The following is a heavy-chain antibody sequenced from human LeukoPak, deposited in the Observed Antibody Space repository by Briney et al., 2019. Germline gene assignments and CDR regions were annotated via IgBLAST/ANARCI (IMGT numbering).Heavy chain of an antibody. Sequence: ASVKVSCKASGYTFTSYGISWVRQAPGQGLEWMGWISAYNGNTNYAQKLQGGVTMTTDTSTSTAYMELRSLRSDDTAVYYCARIPGRLRADYYYYYMDVWGKGTTVTVSS. J-gene: IGHJ6*03. CDR2: ISAYNGNT. CDR3: ARIPGRLRADYYYYYMDV. D-gene: IGHD5-12*01. CDR1: GYTFTSYG. V-gene: IGHV1-18*01.